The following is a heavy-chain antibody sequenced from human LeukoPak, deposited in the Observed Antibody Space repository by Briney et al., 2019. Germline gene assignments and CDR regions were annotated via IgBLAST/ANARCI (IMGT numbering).Heavy chain of an antibody. CDR3: ARGGYSGTYYFDY. CDR2: INPNSGAT. V-gene: IGHV1-2*06. D-gene: IGHD1-26*01. Sequence: ASVKVSCKASAYTFTGYYIHWVRQAPGQGLEWMGRINPNSGATNHAQKFQGRVTMTRDTSISTAYMELSRLRSDDTAVYYCARGGYSGTYYFDYWGQGTLVTVSS. J-gene: IGHJ4*02. CDR1: AYTFTGYY.